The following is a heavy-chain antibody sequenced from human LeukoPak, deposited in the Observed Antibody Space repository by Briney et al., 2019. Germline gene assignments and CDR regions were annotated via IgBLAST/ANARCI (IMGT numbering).Heavy chain of an antibody. CDR2: ISYDGSNK. J-gene: IGHJ4*02. D-gene: IGHD6-19*01. V-gene: IGHV3-30*03. CDR1: GFTFSSYG. CDR3: ATEQWLVPPYFDY. Sequence: GGSLRLSCAASGFTFSSYGMHWVRQAPGKGLEWVAVISYDGSNKYYADSVKGRFTISRDNSKNTLYLQMNSLRAEDTAVYYCATEQWLVPPYFDYWGQGTLVTVSS.